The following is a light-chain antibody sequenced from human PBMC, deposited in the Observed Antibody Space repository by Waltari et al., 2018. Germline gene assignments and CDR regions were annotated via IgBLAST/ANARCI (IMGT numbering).Light chain of an antibody. CDR1: SSDVGTYNY. J-gene: IGLJ2*01. V-gene: IGLV2-8*01. Sequence: QSALTQPPSASGSPGQSVTISCTGTSSDVGTYNYVSWYQQHPDKAPELMIDEVSKRPSGVPDRFSGSKSGNTASLTVSGLQADDEADYYCTSYAGSNNLLFGGGTKLTVL. CDR2: EVS. CDR3: TSYAGSNNLL.